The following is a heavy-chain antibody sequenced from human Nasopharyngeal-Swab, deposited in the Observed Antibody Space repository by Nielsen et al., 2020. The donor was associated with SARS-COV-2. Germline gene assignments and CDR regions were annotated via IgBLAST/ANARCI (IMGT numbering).Heavy chain of an antibody. V-gene: IGHV1-8*01. J-gene: IGHJ5*02. D-gene: IGHD3-10*01. CDR1: GYTFTSYD. Sequence: ASVKVSCKASGYTFTSYDINRARQATGQGLEWMGWMNPNSGNTGYAQKFQGRVTMTRNTSISTDYMELSSLRSEDTAVYYCARGRYYYYGSGGYYGKFDPWGQGTLVTVSS. CDR2: MNPNSGNT. CDR3: ARGRYYYYGSGGYYGKFDP.